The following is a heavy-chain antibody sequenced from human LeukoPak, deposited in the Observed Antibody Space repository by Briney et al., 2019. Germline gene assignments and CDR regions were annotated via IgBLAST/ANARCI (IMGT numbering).Heavy chain of an antibody. V-gene: IGHV3-48*04. D-gene: IGHD3-10*01. CDR1: GFTFSDYN. CDR2: IRSSGTIT. J-gene: IGHJ4*02. Sequence: GGSLRLSCTASGFTFSDYNMNWVRQAPGKGLEWISFIRSSGTITYYADSVKGRFTISRDNAKNSLYLQMNSLRADDTAVYYCAREGGSGSYLVYWGQGALVTVSS. CDR3: AREGGSGSYLVY.